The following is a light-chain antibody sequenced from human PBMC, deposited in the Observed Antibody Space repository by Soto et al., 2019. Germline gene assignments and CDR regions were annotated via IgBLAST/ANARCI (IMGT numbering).Light chain of an antibody. J-gene: IGKJ1*01. CDR1: QIVTSNY. CDR3: QQYTAWPLT. V-gene: IGKV3-20*01. Sequence: EVAVSLSRTPLSVSPGEGATHSCRASQIVTSNYLAWYQQKPGKAPRRLINGISNRVAGGPDRCSGSGSGTDFTLTISRREPEDFAVYYCQQYTAWPLTFGQGTKVDIK. CDR2: GIS.